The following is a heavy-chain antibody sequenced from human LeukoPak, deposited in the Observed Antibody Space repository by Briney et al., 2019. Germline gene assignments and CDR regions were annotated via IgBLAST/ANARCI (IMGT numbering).Heavy chain of an antibody. J-gene: IGHJ4*02. CDR3: ARDKRVGATTFGY. D-gene: IGHD1-26*01. Sequence: GGSLRLSCAASGFTFSSYGMSWVRQAPGKGLEWVSAISGSGGSTYYADSVKGRFTISRDNAKNSLYLQMNSLRAEDTAVFYCARDKRVGATTFGYWGQGTLVTVSS. CDR2: ISGSGGST. CDR1: GFTFSSYG. V-gene: IGHV3-23*01.